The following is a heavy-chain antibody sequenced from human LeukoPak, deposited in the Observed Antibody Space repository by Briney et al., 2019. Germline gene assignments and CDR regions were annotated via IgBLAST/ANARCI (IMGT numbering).Heavy chain of an antibody. Sequence: GASVKVSCKASGYMFTGYYMHWVRQAPGQGLEWMGWINPNSGGTNYAQKFQGRVTMTRDTSISTAYMELSRLRSDDTAVYYCASYGESGYHYYFDYWGQGTLVTVSS. CDR3: ASYGESGYHYYFDY. CDR2: INPNSGGT. V-gene: IGHV1-2*02. J-gene: IGHJ4*02. CDR1: GYMFTGYY. D-gene: IGHD3-22*01.